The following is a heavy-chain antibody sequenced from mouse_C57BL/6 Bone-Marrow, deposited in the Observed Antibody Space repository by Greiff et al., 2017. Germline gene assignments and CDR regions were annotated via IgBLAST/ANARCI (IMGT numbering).Heavy chain of an antibody. Sequence: QVQLQQPGTELVKPGASVKLSCKASGYTFTSYWMHWVKQRPGQGLEWIGNINPSNGGTNYNEKFKSKATLTVDKSSSTAYMQLSSLTSEDSAVYYCARSGGNYDYWYFDVWGTGTTVTVAS. V-gene: IGHV1-53*01. CDR3: ARSGGNYDYWYFDV. D-gene: IGHD2-1*01. CDR2: INPSNGGT. CDR1: GYTFTSYW. J-gene: IGHJ1*03.